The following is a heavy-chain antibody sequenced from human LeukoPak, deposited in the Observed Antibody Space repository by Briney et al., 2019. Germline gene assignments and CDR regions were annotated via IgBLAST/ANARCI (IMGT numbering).Heavy chain of an antibody. CDR1: GGSISSYY. CDR2: IYYSGNT. J-gene: IGHJ6*02. V-gene: IGHV4-59*01. Sequence: PSETLSLTCTVSGGSISSYYWSWIRQPPGKGLEWIEYIYYSGNTNYNPSLKSRVTISVDTSKNQFSLKLSSVTAADTAVYYCARAAPLSYYYYGMDVWGQGTTVTVSS. CDR3: ARAAPLSYYYYGMDV.